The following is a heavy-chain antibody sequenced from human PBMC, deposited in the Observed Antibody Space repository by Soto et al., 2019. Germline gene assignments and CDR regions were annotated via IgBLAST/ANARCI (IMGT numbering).Heavy chain of an antibody. Sequence: GESLKISFKGSGYSFVSQWIGWVRQMPGKGLEWMGVIYPGDSHTKYSPSFQGQVTISADKFISTAYLQWSSLKASDTAIYYCASRKLTSDAFDFWGQGTMVTVSS. V-gene: IGHV5-51*01. D-gene: IGHD3-3*01. CDR2: IYPGDSHT. CDR3: ASRKLTSDAFDF. CDR1: GYSFVSQW. J-gene: IGHJ3*01.